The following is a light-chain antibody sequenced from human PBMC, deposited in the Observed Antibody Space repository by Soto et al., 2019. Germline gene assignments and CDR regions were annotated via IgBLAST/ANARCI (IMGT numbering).Light chain of an antibody. Sequence: NFMLTQPHSMSESPGKTITISCTRSSGSIASHYVQWYQQRPGSAPTTVIYEDKRRPSGVPDRFSGSIDSSSNSASLTISGLEAEDEADYYCQSYDSNTVIFGGGTK. J-gene: IGLJ2*01. V-gene: IGLV6-57*04. CDR2: EDK. CDR1: SGSIASHY. CDR3: QSYDSNTVI.